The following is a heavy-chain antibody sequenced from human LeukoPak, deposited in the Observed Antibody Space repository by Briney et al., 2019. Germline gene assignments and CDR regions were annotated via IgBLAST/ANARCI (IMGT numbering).Heavy chain of an antibody. CDR2: ISYDGSNK. V-gene: IGHV3-30-3*01. D-gene: IGHD6-13*01. J-gene: IGHJ5*02. CDR3: ARDKGSSWYNWFDP. Sequence: GGSLRLSCAASGFTFNSYAMHWVRQAPGKGLEWVAVISYDGSNKYYADSVKGRFTISRDNSKNTLYLQMNSLRAEDTAVYYCARDKGSSWYNWFDPWGQGTLVTVSS. CDR1: GFTFNSYA.